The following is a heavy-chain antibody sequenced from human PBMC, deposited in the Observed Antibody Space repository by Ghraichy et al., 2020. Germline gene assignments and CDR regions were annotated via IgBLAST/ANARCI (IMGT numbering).Heavy chain of an antibody. CDR1: GFTFSSYA. J-gene: IGHJ6*02. CDR2: ISGSGGST. Sequence: GSLRLSCAASGFTFSSYAMSWVRQAPGKGLEWVSAISGSGGSTYYADSVKGRFTISRDNSKNTLYLQMNSLRAEDTAVYYCAKDLSSIVVVPAAILGGVGYYYYGMDVWGQGTTVTVSS. CDR3: AKDLSSIVVVPAAILGGVGYYYYGMDV. D-gene: IGHD2-2*02. V-gene: IGHV3-23*01.